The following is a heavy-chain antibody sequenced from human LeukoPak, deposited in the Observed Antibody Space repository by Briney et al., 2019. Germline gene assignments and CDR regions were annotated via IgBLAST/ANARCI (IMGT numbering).Heavy chain of an antibody. V-gene: IGHV3-33*01. D-gene: IGHD2-15*01. CDR2: IWYDGSNK. CDR3: ATGSGGSYNY. Sequence: PGGSLRLSCAASGFTFSSYGMHWVREAPGKGLEWVAVIWYDGSNKYYADSVKGRFTISRDNSKNTLYLQMNSLRAEDTAVYYCATGSGGSYNYWGQGTLVTVSS. CDR1: GFTFSSYG. J-gene: IGHJ4*02.